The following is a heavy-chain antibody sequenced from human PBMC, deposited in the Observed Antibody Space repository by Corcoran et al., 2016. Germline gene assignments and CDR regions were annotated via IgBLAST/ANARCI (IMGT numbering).Heavy chain of an antibody. CDR1: GYSISSGYY. J-gene: IGHJ4*02. CDR3: ASGYCSGGSCYPSDY. Sequence: QVQLQESGPGLVKPSETLSLTCTVSGYSISSGYYWGWIRQPPGKGLEWIGSIYHSGSTYYNPSLKSRVTISVDTSKNQFSLKLSSVTAADTAGYYCASGYCSGGSCYPSDYWGQGTLVTVSS. CDR2: IYHSGST. D-gene: IGHD2-15*01. V-gene: IGHV4-38-2*02.